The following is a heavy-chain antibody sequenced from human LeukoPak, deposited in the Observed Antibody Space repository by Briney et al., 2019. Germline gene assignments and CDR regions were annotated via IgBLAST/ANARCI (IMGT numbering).Heavy chain of an antibody. CDR1: GNTFTSYY. CDR2: INPNSGGT. J-gene: IGHJ5*02. V-gene: IGHV1-2*06. D-gene: IGHD4-23*01. CDR3: ASDQAGSVNSFDP. Sequence: ASVKVSCKASGNTFTSYYIHWVRQAPGQGLEWMGRINPNSGGTDYAQNFRGRVPLTRDTSVSTAYMDLTRLRSDDTAVYYCASDQAGSVNSFDPWGQRTLATVSS.